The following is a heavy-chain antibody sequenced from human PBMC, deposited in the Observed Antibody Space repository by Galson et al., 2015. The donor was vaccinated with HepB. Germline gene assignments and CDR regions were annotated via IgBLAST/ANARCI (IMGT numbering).Heavy chain of an antibody. CDR1: GFTFSSYG. D-gene: IGHD3-10*01. V-gene: IGHV3-33*01. CDR2: IWYDGSNK. J-gene: IGHJ3*02. CDR3: ASMVRGENAFDI. Sequence: SLRLSCAASGFTFSSYGMHWVRQAPGKGLEWVAVIWYDGSNKYYADSVKGRFTFSRDNSKNTLYLQMNSLRAEDTAVYYCASMVRGENAFDIWGQGTMVTVSS.